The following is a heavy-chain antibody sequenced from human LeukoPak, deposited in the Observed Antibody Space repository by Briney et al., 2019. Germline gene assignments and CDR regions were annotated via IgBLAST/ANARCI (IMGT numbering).Heavy chain of an antibody. V-gene: IGHV1-2*02. J-gene: IGHJ4*02. CDR1: GYTFTGYY. CDR2: INPNSGGT. CDR3: ARDVKGIAVAGTDFDY. Sequence: ASVKVSCKASGYTFTGYYMHWVRQAPGQGLEWMGWINPNSGGTNYAQKFQGRVTMTTDTSTSTAYMELRSLRSDDTAVYYCARDVKGIAVAGTDFDYWGQGTLVTVSS. D-gene: IGHD6-19*01.